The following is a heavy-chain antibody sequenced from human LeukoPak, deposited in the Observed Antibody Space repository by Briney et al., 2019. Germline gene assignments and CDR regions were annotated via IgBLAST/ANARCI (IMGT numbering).Heavy chain of an antibody. V-gene: IGHV3-23*01. J-gene: IGHJ4*02. Sequence: GGSLRLSCAASGFTFSSYAMSWVRQAPGKGLEWVSAISGSGGSTYYADSVKGRFTISRDNSKNTLYLQMTSLTTEDTAVYYCATGGYYIDYWGQGTLVTVSS. CDR2: ISGSGGST. CDR1: GFTFSSYA. CDR3: ATGGYYIDY.